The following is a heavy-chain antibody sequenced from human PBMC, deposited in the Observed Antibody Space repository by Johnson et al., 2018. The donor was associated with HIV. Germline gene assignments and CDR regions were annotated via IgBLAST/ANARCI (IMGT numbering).Heavy chain of an antibody. Sequence: QVQLVESGGGVVQPGRSLRLSCAASGFTFSSYAMHWVRQAPGKGLEWVAVISYDGRNKYYADSVKGRFTISRDNSKNTLYLQMNSLRAEDTAVYYCAKEVHSSGWYAFDIWGQGTMVTVSS. CDR3: AKEVHSSGWYAFDI. D-gene: IGHD6-19*01. V-gene: IGHV3-30*04. CDR1: GFTFSSYA. J-gene: IGHJ3*02. CDR2: ISYDGRNK.